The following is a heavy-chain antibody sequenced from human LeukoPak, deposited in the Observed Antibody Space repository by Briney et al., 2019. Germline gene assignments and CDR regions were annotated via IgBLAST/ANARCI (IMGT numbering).Heavy chain of an antibody. CDR2: IYTSGST. CDR1: GGSISSYY. CDR3: ARADGYCRSSSCYSSNWFDP. V-gene: IGHV4-4*07. Sequence: SETLSLTCTVSGGSISSYYWSWIRQPAGKGLEWIGRIYTSGSTNYNPSLKSRVTMSVDTSKNQFSLKLSSVTAADTAVYYCARADGYCRSSSCYSSNWFDPWGQGTLVTVSS. J-gene: IGHJ5*02. D-gene: IGHD2-15*01.